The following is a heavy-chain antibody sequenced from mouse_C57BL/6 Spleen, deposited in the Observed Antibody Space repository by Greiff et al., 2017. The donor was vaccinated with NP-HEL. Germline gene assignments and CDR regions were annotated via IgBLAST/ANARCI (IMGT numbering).Heavy chain of an antibody. D-gene: IGHD1-1*01. V-gene: IGHV1-69*01. CDR2: IDPSDSYT. J-gene: IGHJ2*01. CDR1: GYTFTSYW. Sequence: VQLQQSGAELVMPGASVKLSCKASGYTFTSYWMHWVKQRPGQGLEWIGEIDPSDSYTNYNQKFKGKSTLTVDKSSSTAYMQLSSLTSEDSAVYYCARDVSYGSFDYWGQGTTLTVSS. CDR3: ARDVSYGSFDY.